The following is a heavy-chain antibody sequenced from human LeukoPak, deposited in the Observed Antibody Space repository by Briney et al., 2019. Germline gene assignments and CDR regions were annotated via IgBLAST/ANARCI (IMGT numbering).Heavy chain of an antibody. CDR2: IIPILGIA. CDR1: GGTFSSYT. CDR3: ASAHYDSSGYLDY. D-gene: IGHD3-22*01. J-gene: IGHJ4*02. V-gene: IGHV1-69*02. Sequence: GSSVKVSCKASGGTFSSYTISWVRQAPGQGLEWMGRIIPILGIANYAQKFQGRVTITADKSTSTAYMELSSPRSEDTAVYYCASAHYDSSGYLDYWGQGTLVTVSS.